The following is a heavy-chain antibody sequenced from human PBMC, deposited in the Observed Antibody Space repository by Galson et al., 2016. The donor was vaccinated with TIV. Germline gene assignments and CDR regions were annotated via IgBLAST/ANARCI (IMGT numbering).Heavy chain of an antibody. J-gene: IGHJ4*02. D-gene: IGHD3-16*02. Sequence: SLRLSCAASGFTFRSWSMNWVRQAPGKGLEWVANIEEDGSETYYVDSVKGRFTISRDNAKNSLHLQMNSLRAEDTAVYYCFIGHYSDSWGQGTLVTVSS. V-gene: IGHV3-7*01. CDR2: IEEDGSET. CDR3: FIGHYSDS. CDR1: GFTFRSWS.